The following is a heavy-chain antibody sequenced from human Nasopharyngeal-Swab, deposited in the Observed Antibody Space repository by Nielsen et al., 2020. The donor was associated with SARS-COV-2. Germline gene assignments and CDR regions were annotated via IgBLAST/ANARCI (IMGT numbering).Heavy chain of an antibody. CDR3: ARDFSN. J-gene: IGHJ4*02. CDR2: IYYSGST. CDR1: GCSFSSYY. Sequence: SETLTLSCTVSGCSFSSYYLRWIRQPPGKGLEWIGYIYYSGSTNYNPSPKSRVTISVDTSKNQSSLKLSSVIAADTAVYYCARDFSNWGQGTMVTVSS. V-gene: IGHV4-59*13. D-gene: IGHD3-3*02.